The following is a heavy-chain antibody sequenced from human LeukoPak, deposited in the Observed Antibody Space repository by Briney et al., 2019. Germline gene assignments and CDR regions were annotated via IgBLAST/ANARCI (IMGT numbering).Heavy chain of an antibody. Sequence: KSSQTLSLTCTVSGGSISSGDYYWSWIRQPPGKGLEWIGYIYYSGSTYYNPSLKSRVTISVDTSKNQFSLKLSSVTAADTAVYYCARYRGYDDGYDYWGQGTLVTVPS. J-gene: IGHJ4*02. CDR2: IYYSGST. CDR3: ARYRGYDDGYDY. V-gene: IGHV4-30-4*01. D-gene: IGHD5-12*01. CDR1: GGSISSGDYY.